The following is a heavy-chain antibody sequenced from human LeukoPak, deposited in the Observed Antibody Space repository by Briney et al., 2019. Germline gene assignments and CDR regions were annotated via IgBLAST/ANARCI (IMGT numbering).Heavy chain of an antibody. CDR2: IIPIFGTA. J-gene: IGHJ4*02. D-gene: IGHD3-3*01. CDR3: ARDLREYDFWSGYYTGSGLDY. V-gene: IGHV1-69*05. Sequence: VASVKVSCKASGGTFSSYAISWVRQAPGQGLEWMGRIIPIFGTANYAQKFQGRVTITTDESTSTAYMELSSLRSEDTAVYYCARDLREYDFWSGYYTGSGLDYWGQGTLVTVSS. CDR1: GGTFSSYA.